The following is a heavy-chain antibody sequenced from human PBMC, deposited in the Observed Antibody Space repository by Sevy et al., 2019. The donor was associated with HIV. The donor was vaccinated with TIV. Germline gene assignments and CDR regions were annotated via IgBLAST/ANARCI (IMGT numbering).Heavy chain of an antibody. J-gene: IGHJ4*02. Sequence: SETLSLTCTVSGDSINTYYWSWIRQPPGKGLEWIGYVSHSGNTNYNPSLKSRVSMSVDTSPNQFSLKVKSVNAAGMAVYYWARLRWDLVVVPGATPGCYFDSWGQGTLVTVSS. V-gene: IGHV4-59*08. D-gene: IGHD2-2*02. CDR3: ARLRWDLVVVPGATPGCYFDS. CDR2: VSHSGNT. CDR1: GDSINTYY.